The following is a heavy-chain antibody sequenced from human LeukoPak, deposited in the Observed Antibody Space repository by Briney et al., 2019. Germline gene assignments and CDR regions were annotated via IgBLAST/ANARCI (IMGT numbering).Heavy chain of an antibody. J-gene: IGHJ4*02. D-gene: IGHD1-26*01. V-gene: IGHV3-30*18. CDR1: GFTFSSYG. Sequence: GGSLRLSWAASGFTFSSYGMHWVRQAPDKGLEWVAVISYDGSNKYYADSVKGRFTISRDNSKNMLYLQMNSLRAEDTAVYYCAKDSGRFDYWGQGTLVTVSS. CDR3: AKDSGRFDY. CDR2: ISYDGSNK.